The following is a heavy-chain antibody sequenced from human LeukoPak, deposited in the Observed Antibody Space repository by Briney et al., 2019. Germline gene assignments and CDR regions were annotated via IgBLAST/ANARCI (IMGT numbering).Heavy chain of an antibody. Sequence: GGSLRLSCAASGFTFSSYGMHWVRQAPGKGLEWVAFIRYDGSNKYYADSVKGRFTISRDNAKNSLYLQMNSLRAEDTAVYYCARRRYSGSSQHFDYWGQGTLVTVSS. CDR2: IRYDGSNK. J-gene: IGHJ4*02. D-gene: IGHD1-26*01. CDR1: GFTFSSYG. CDR3: ARRRYSGSSQHFDY. V-gene: IGHV3-30*02.